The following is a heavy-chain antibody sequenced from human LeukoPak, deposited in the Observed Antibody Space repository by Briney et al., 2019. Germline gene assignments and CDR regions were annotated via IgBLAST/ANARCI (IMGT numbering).Heavy chain of an antibody. Sequence: SSETLSLTCAVYGGSFSGYYWSWIRQPPGKGLEWIGEINHSGSTNYNPSLKSRGTISVDTSKNQFSLKLSSVTAADTAVYYCARSRGQYWYFDLWGRGTLVTVSS. CDR1: GGSFSGYY. V-gene: IGHV4-34*01. CDR3: ARSRGQYWYFDL. D-gene: IGHD2-15*01. CDR2: INHSGST. J-gene: IGHJ2*01.